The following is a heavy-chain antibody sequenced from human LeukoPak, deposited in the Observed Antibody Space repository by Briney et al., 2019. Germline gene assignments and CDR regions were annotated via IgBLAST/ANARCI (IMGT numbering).Heavy chain of an antibody. J-gene: IGHJ5*02. CDR3: AREDNWNYGWFDP. D-gene: IGHD1-7*01. Sequence: GASVKVSCKASGYTFTSYDINWVRQATGQGLEWVGWMNPNSGNTGYSQKFQGRVTMTRNTSISTAYMELSSLRSEDTAVYYCAREDNWNYGWFDPWGQGTLVTVSS. CDR2: MNPNSGNT. V-gene: IGHV1-8*01. CDR1: GYTFTSYD.